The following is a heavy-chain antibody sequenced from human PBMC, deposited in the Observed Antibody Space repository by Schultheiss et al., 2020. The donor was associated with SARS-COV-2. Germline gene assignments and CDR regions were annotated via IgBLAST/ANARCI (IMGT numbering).Heavy chain of an antibody. CDR1: GGSISSGGYY. D-gene: IGHD3-22*01. V-gene: IGHV4-61*03. Sequence: SETLSLTCTVSGGSISSGGYYWSWIRQHPGKGLEWIGYIYYSGSTNYNPSLKSRVTMSVDTSKNHFSLKLSSVTAADSAVYYCARGSYSSGYCFDYWGQGTLVTVSS. CDR2: IYYSGST. J-gene: IGHJ4*02. CDR3: ARGSYSSGYCFDY.